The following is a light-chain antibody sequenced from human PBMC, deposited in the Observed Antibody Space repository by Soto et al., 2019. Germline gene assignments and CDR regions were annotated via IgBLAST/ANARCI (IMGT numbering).Light chain of an antibody. J-gene: IGKJ1*01. Sequence: IVLTQSPATLSLSAGERATLSCRASQSVDRYLAWYQQKPGRAPRLIIYDASNMASGVPARFSGSGSGTDFTPRISSLEPEDSAVSYCQQRSNWPLWTFGQGTKVDIK. CDR1: QSVDRY. V-gene: IGKV3-11*01. CDR3: QQRSNWPLWT. CDR2: DAS.